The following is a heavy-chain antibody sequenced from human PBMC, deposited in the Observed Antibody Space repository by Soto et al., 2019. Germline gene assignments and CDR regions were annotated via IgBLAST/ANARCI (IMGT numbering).Heavy chain of an antibody. CDR3: AREGGSGNYRYYAMDV. V-gene: IGHV1-69*12. Sequence: QVQLVQSGAQVKKPGSSVKVSCKASGGTFSSYAISWVRQAPGQGLEWMGGIIPIFGTANYAQKFQGRVTITADESTSTAYMELSSLRSEDTAVYYCAREGGSGNYRYYAMDVWGQGTTVTVSS. J-gene: IGHJ6*02. D-gene: IGHD3-10*01. CDR2: IIPIFGTA. CDR1: GGTFSSYA.